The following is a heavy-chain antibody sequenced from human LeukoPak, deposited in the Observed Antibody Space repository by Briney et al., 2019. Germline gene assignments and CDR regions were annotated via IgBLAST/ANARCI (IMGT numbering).Heavy chain of an antibody. J-gene: IGHJ4*02. Sequence: GESLKISCKGSGHSFTSYWIGWVRQMPGKGLEWMGIIYPGDSDTRYSPSFQGQVTISADKSISTAYLQWSSLKASDTATYYCARLAAPTSYYFDYWGQGTLVTVSS. CDR3: ARLAAPTSYYFDY. CDR1: GHSFTSYW. CDR2: IYPGDSDT. V-gene: IGHV5-51*01. D-gene: IGHD6-6*01.